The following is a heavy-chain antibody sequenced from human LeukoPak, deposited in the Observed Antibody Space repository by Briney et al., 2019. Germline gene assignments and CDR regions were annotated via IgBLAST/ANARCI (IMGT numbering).Heavy chain of an antibody. V-gene: IGHV3-53*01. CDR3: ARTYYYDSSGYYGLGY. CDR2: IYSGGST. D-gene: IGHD3-22*01. CDR1: GFTVSSNY. J-gene: IGHJ4*02. Sequence: PGGSLRLSCAASGFTVSSNYMSWVRQAPGKGLEWVSVIYSGGSTYYADSVKGRFTISRDNSKNTLYLQMNSLRAEDTAVYYCARTYYYDSSGYYGLGYWGQGTLVTVSS.